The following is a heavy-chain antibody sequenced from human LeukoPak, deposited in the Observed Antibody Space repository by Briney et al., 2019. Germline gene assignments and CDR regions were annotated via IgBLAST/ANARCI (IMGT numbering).Heavy chain of an antibody. D-gene: IGHD5-12*01. Sequence: PGGSLRLSCAASGFTFSNYWMNWVRQAPGRGLEWVSTITDNGGTSYYADSVKGRFTISRDSSKNMLYLQMNSVRVEDTALYYCAKLIPYSGWPYDYWGQGTLVTVSS. CDR3: AKLIPYSGWPYDY. J-gene: IGHJ4*02. V-gene: IGHV3-23*01. CDR1: GFTFSNYW. CDR2: ITDNGGTS.